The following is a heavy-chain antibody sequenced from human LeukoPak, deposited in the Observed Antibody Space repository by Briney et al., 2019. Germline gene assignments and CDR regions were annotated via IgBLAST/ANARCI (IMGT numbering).Heavy chain of an antibody. CDR1: GFTFSDYY. D-gene: IGHD5-18*01. CDR3: ARTGRRGYSYGKNYYFDY. V-gene: IGHV3-11*06. Sequence: KPGVSLRLSCAASGFTFSDYYMSWIRQAPGKGLEWVSYISSSSSYTNYADSVKGRFTISRDNAKNSLYLQMNSLRAEDTAVYYCARTGRRGYSYGKNYYFDYWGQGTLVTVSS. CDR2: ISSSSSYT. J-gene: IGHJ4*02.